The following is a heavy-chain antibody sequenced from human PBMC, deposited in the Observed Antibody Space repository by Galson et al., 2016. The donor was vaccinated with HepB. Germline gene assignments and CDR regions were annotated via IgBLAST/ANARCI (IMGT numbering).Heavy chain of an antibody. V-gene: IGHV3-7*05. D-gene: IGHD4-17*01. CDR2: IKQDGSEK. CDR1: GFTFSTYY. Sequence: SLRLSCAASGFTFSTYYMTWVRQPPGKGLEWVAGIKQDGSEKYYVDPVKGRFTFSRDNSKNTMYVQMTSLRAEDTAVYYCASGTTVTTSNSFWYFDLWGRGTLVTVSS. J-gene: IGHJ2*01. CDR3: ASGTTVTTSNSFWYFDL.